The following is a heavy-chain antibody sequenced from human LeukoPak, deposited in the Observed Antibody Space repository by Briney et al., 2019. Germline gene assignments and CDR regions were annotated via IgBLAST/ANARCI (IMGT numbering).Heavy chain of an antibody. J-gene: IGHJ3*02. Sequence: SETLSLTCAVSGGSFSGYYWSWIRQPPGKGLEWIGEINHSGSTNYNPSLKSRVTISVDTSKNQFSLKLSSVTAADTAVYYCARPGIVVVPAASNYAFDIWGRGTMVTVSS. D-gene: IGHD2-2*01. CDR1: GGSFSGYY. V-gene: IGHV4-34*01. CDR2: INHSGST. CDR3: ARPGIVVVPAASNYAFDI.